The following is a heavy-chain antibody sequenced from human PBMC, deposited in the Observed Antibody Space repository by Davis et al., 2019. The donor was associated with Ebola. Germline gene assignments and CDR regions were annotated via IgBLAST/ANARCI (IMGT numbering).Heavy chain of an antibody. CDR1: GFIFSSYW. CDR3: ARGTVDTVMVSYGMDV. J-gene: IGHJ6*04. Sequence: GESLKISCAASGFIFSSYWMCWVRQAPGKGLEWVSAISGSGGSTYYADAVKGRFTISRDNSKNTLYLQMGSLRAEDMAVYYCARGTVDTVMVSYGMDVWGKGTTVTVSS. D-gene: IGHD5-18*01. CDR2: ISGSGGST. V-gene: IGHV3-23*01.